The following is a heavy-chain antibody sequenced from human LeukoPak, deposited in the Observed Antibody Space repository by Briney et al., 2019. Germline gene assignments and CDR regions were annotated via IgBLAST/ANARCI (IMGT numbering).Heavy chain of an antibody. CDR1: GGSISSYY. CDR3: ARQSIAAAGPKGIVAVAYDY. V-gene: IGHV4-59*08. Sequence: SETLSLTCTVSGGSISSYYWSWIRQPPGKGLELIGYIRYSGDTSYNPSLKSRVTISIDTSKNQFSLKLSSVTAADTAVYYCARQSIAAAGPKGIVAVAYDYWGQGTLVTVSS. J-gene: IGHJ4*02. D-gene: IGHD6-13*01. CDR2: IRYSGDT.